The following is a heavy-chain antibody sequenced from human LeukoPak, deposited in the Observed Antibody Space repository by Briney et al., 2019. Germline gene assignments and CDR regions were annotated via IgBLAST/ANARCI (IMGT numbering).Heavy chain of an antibody. CDR1: GGSISRYY. Sequence: SGTLSLTCTVSGGSISRYYWSWIRQPAGKGLELIGRIYTSGSTNYNPSLKSRVTMSVDTSKNQFSLKLSSVTAADTAVYYCARTRVVAATLYYFDYWGQGTLVTVSS. CDR2: IYTSGST. D-gene: IGHD2-15*01. J-gene: IGHJ4*02. V-gene: IGHV4-4*07. CDR3: ARTRVVAATLYYFDY.